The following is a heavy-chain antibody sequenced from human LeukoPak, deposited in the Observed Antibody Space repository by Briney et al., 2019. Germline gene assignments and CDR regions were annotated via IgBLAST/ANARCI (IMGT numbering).Heavy chain of an antibody. Sequence: GGSLRLSCAASGFTFSSYWMHWVRQAPGKGLVWVSRINSDGSSTSYADSVKGRFTISRDNAKNTLYLQMNSLRAEDTAVYYCARQASKQWLAYYYMDAWGKGTTVTVSS. CDR1: GFTFSSYW. D-gene: IGHD6-19*01. CDR3: ARQASKQWLAYYYMDA. J-gene: IGHJ6*03. CDR2: INSDGSST. V-gene: IGHV3-74*01.